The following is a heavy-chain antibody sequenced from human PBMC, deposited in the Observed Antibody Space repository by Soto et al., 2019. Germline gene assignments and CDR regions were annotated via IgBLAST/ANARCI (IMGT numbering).Heavy chain of an antibody. D-gene: IGHD6-6*01. V-gene: IGHV1-3*01. CDR2: INAGNGNT. J-gene: IGHJ3*02. CDR1: GYTFTSYA. Sequence: ASVKVSCKASGYTFTSYAMHWVRQAPGQRLEWMGWINAGNGNTKYSQKFQGRVTITRDTSASTAYMELSSLRSEDTAVYYCARDMTAARDAFDIWGQGTMVTVSS. CDR3: ARDMTAARDAFDI.